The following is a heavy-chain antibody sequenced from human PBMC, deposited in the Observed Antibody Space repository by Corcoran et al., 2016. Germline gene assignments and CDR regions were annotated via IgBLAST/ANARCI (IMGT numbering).Heavy chain of an antibody. J-gene: IGHJ3*02. CDR2: IFSNDEK. CDR3: DRTGVGGANDAFDI. Sequence: QVTLKESGPVLVKPTETLTLTCTVSGFSLSNARMGVSWIRQPPGKALEWLAHIFSNDEKSYSTSLKSRLTISKDTSKSQVVLTMTNMDPVDTATYYCDRTGVGGANDAFDIWGQGTMVTVSS. V-gene: IGHV2-26*01. CDR1: GFSLSNARMG. D-gene: IGHD7-27*01.